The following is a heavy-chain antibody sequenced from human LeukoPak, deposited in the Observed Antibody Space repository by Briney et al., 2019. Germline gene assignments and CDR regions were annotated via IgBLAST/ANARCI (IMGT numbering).Heavy chain of an antibody. CDR3: AKDGGYSGSYFDY. CDR2: IWYDGSNK. CDR1: GFTFSSYG. Sequence: SGGSLRLSCAASGFTFSSYGMHWVRQAPGKGLEWVAVIWYDGSNKYYADSVKGRFTISRDNSENTLYLQMNSLRAEDTAVYYCAKDGGYSGSYFDYWGQGTLVTVSS. J-gene: IGHJ4*02. D-gene: IGHD1-26*01. V-gene: IGHV3-33*06.